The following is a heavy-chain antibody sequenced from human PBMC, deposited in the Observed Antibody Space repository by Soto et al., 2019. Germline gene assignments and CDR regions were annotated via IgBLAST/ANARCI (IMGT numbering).Heavy chain of an antibody. CDR2: ISSSTSFI. CDR1: ELTFSSYG. Sequence: ELHLVESGGGLVKPGGSLRLSCAASELTFSSYGMNWVRQAPGKGLEWVSAISSSTSFIHYADSVKGRFTISRDNAKNSLYLQMNSLRAEDTAMYYCASGSYDRIGFYFDAWGQGTLVTVSS. CDR3: ASGSYDRIGFYFDA. J-gene: IGHJ5*02. V-gene: IGHV3-21*01. D-gene: IGHD3-22*01.